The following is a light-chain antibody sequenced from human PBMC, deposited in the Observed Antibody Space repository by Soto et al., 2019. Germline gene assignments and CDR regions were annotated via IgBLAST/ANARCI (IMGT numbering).Light chain of an antibody. CDR3: SSYTSNSTL. CDR2: AVT. Sequence: QSVLTQPASVSGSRGQSITISCTGTSSDVGGYNYVSWYQQHPGKAPKLMIYAVTDRPSGVSSRFSGSKSGNTASLTISGLQAEDEADYYCSSYTSNSTLFGTGTKVTVL. J-gene: IGLJ1*01. CDR1: SSDVGGYNY. V-gene: IGLV2-14*01.